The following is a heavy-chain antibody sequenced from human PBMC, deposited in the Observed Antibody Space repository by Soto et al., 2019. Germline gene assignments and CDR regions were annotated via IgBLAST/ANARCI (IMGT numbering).Heavy chain of an antibody. V-gene: IGHV4-59*01. Sequence: QVQLQESGPGLVKPSETLSLTCTVSGGSISSYYWSWIRQPPGKGLEWIGYIYYSGSTNYNPSLKSRVTISVDTSKNQFTLKLSSVTAADTAVYYCARVGHFSSSWYPPYYFDYWGQGTLVTVSS. D-gene: IGHD6-13*01. CDR3: ARVGHFSSSWYPPYYFDY. J-gene: IGHJ4*02. CDR2: IYYSGST. CDR1: GGSISSYY.